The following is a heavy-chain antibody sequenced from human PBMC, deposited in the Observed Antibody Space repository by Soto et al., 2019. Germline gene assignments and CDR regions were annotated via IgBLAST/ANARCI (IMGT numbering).Heavy chain of an antibody. CDR2: IYWDDDR. V-gene: IGHV2-5*02. J-gene: IGHJ4*02. CDR3: ARRNHDDSLDY. D-gene: IGHD1-1*01. CDR1: GFSLSSSRVG. Sequence: QITLKESGPTLVKPTQTLTLTCTFSGFSLSSSRVGVGWIRQPPGKALEWLALIYWDDDRRYSPSLKSRLTITKDTCKNQVVLEMTDMDPVDTATYYCARRNHDDSLDYWGQGTLVTVSS.